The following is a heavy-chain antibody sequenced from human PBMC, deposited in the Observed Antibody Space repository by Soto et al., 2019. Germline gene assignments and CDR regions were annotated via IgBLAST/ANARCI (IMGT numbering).Heavy chain of an antibody. D-gene: IGHD3-10*01. CDR2: IYYSGST. CDR1: GRSISSYY. Sequence: SETLSLTCPVSGRSISSYYWSWIRHPPEKRLEGIGYIYYSGSTNHNPSLKSRVTISVDTSKNLFSLKLSSVTAVDTADDYCAREELSGSFDYWGQGTPVTVSS. J-gene: IGHJ4*02. V-gene: IGHV4-59*01. CDR3: AREELSGSFDY.